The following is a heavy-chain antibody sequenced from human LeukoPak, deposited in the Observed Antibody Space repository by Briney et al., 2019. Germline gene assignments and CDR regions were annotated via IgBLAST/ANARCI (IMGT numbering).Heavy chain of an antibody. CDR3: VKDGPDYYGSGTPDY. J-gene: IGHJ4*02. D-gene: IGHD3-10*01. V-gene: IGHV3-64D*06. Sequence: PRGSLRLSCSASGFTFSSYAMHWVRQAPGKGLEYVSAISSNGGSTYYADSVKGRFTISRDNSKNTLYLQMSSLRAEDTAVYYCVKDGPDYYGSGTPDYWGQGTLVTVSS. CDR1: GFTFSSYA. CDR2: ISSNGGST.